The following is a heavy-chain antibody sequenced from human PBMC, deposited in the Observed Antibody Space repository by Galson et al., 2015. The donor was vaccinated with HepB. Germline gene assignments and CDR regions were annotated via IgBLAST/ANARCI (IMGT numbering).Heavy chain of an antibody. J-gene: IGHJ4*02. V-gene: IGHV3-48*02. D-gene: IGHD5-18*01. CDR1: GFTFSSYS. CDR3: ASESRGYSYGYDPNLYY. CDR2: ISSSSSTI. Sequence: SLRLSCAASGFTFSSYSMNWVRQAPGKGLEWVSYISSSSSTIYYADSVKGRFTISRDNAKNSLYLQMNSLRDEDTAVYYCASESRGYSYGYDPNLYYWGQGTLVTVSS.